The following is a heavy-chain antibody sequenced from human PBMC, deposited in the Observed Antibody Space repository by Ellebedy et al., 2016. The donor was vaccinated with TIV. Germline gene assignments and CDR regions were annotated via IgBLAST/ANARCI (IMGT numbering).Heavy chain of an antibody. J-gene: IGHJ4*02. CDR1: GYSFSSYS. Sequence: AASVKVSCKASGYSFSSYSMHWVRQAPGQGLEWMAIINPNGDTKYYVQNFQGRVTVTRDTFANTVYMELSSLRSEDKAVYYCAKGPQGGGTHWGQGTLVSVSS. CDR2: INPNGDTK. V-gene: IGHV1-46*01. CDR3: AKGPQGGGTH. D-gene: IGHD2-15*01.